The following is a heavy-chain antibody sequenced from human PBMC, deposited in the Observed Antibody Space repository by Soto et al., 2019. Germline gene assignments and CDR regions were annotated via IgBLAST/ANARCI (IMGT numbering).Heavy chain of an antibody. D-gene: IGHD3-10*01. CDR1: GYTFTSYG. CDR2: ISAYNGNT. CDR3: ARASLITMVRGVNYYFDY. J-gene: IGHJ4*02. Sequence: GASLKFSCKSSGYTFTSYGISWVRPAPGQGLEWMGWISAYNGNTNYAQKLQGRVTMTTDTSTSTAYMELRSLRSDDTAVYYCARASLITMVRGVNYYFDYWGQGTLVTVSS. V-gene: IGHV1-18*04.